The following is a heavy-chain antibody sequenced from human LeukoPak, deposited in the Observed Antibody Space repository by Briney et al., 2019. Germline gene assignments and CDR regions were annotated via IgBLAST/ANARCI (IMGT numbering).Heavy chain of an antibody. J-gene: IGHJ4*02. CDR2: INHSGST. Sequence: SETLSLTCAVYGGSFSGYYWSWIRQPPGKGLECVGEINHSGSTNYNPSLKSRVTISVDTSKNQFSLKLSSVTAADTAVYYCARAHYDILTGSNRPLYYFDYWGQGTLVTVSS. CDR1: GGSFSGYY. CDR3: ARAHYDILTGSNRPLYYFDY. D-gene: IGHD3-9*01. V-gene: IGHV4-34*01.